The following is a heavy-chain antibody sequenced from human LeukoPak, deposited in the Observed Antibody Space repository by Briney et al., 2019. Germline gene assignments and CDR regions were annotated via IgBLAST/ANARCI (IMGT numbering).Heavy chain of an antibody. D-gene: IGHD2-2*01. CDR2: ISSSSSYI. V-gene: IGHV3-21*01. Sequence: GGSLRLSCAASGFTFSSYSMNWVRQAPGKGLEWVSSISSSSSYIYYADSVKGRFTISRDNAKSSLYLQMNSLRAEDTAVYYCARDRDIVVVPAAHFDYWGQGTLVTVSS. CDR3: ARDRDIVVVPAAHFDY. J-gene: IGHJ4*02. CDR1: GFTFSSYS.